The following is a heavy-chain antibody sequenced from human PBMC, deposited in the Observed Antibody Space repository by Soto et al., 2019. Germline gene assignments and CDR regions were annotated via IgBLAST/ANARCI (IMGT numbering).Heavy chain of an antibody. J-gene: IGHJ4*02. Sequence: PGESLKISCKGSGYSFTSYWISWVRQMPGKGLEWMGIIYPGDSDTRYSPSFQGQVTISADKSISTAYLQWSSLKASDTAMYYCASLQKYYYDSSGYPVWGQGTLVTVSS. D-gene: IGHD3-22*01. CDR3: ASLQKYYYDSSGYPV. CDR1: GYSFTSYW. V-gene: IGHV5-51*01. CDR2: IYPGDSDT.